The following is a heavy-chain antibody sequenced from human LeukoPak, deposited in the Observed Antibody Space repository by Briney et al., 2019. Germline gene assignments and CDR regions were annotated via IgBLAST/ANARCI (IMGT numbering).Heavy chain of an antibody. D-gene: IGHD1-14*01. CDR1: GYSLTELS. J-gene: IGHJ4*02. CDR2: FDPEHGET. CDR3: ATVSLVPEDY. Sequence: PGASVKVSCKVSGYSLTELSMHWVRQAPGKGLEWMGGFDPEHGETIYAQKFQGRVTMTEDTSTDTAYMELSSLRSEDTAVYYCATVSLVPEDYWGQGTLVTVSS. V-gene: IGHV1-24*01.